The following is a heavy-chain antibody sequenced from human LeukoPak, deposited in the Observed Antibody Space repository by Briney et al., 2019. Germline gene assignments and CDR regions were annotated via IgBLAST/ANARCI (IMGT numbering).Heavy chain of an antibody. CDR2: ISVSGGST. J-gene: IGHJ4*02. CDR3: VKDSSQHDS. CDR1: GFTFSSHA. V-gene: IGHV3-23*01. Sequence: GGSLRLSCAASGFTFSSHAMHWVRQAPGKGLEWVAAISVSGGSTYYADSVRGRFTISRDNSKNTLYLQMNSLRDEDTAVYYCVKDSSQHDSWGQGTLVTVSS.